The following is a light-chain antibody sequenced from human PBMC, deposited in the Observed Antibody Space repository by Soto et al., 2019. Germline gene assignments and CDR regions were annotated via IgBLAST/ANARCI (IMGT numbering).Light chain of an antibody. J-gene: IGKJ3*01. CDR1: QSVSSN. V-gene: IGKV3-15*01. CDR2: GAS. CDR3: QQYNNWPPRFT. Sequence: EIVMTQSPATLSVSPGESATLSCRASQSVSSNLAWYQQKPGQAPRLLIYGASTRATDIPARFSGSGSGTEFTLTISSLQSEDFAVYYCQQYNNWPPRFTFGPGTKVDIK.